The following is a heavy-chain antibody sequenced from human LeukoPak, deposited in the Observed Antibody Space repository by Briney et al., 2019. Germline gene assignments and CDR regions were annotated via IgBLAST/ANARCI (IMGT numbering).Heavy chain of an antibody. CDR1: GGTFSSYA. D-gene: IGHD2/OR15-2a*01. J-gene: IGHJ4*02. CDR2: IIPIFGTA. CDR3: ARGHSPPPPLYDY. Sequence: ASVRVSCKASGGTFSSYAISWVRQAPGQGLEWMGGIIPIFGTANYAQKFQGRVTITADESTSTAYMELSSLRSEDTAVYYCARGHSPPPPLYDYWGQGTLVTVSS. V-gene: IGHV1-69*13.